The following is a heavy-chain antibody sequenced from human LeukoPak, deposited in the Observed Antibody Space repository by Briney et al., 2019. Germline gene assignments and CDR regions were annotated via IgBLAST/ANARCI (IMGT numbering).Heavy chain of an antibody. D-gene: IGHD3-10*01. V-gene: IGHV3-53*01. CDR2: IYSGGST. CDR1: GFTFSSYG. Sequence: GGSLRLSCAASGFTFSSYGMSWVRQAPGKGLEWVSVIYSGGSTYYADSVKGRFTISRDNSKNTLYLQMNSLRAEDTAVYYCARDAIWFGELADYWGQGTLVTVSS. CDR3: ARDAIWFGELADY. J-gene: IGHJ4*02.